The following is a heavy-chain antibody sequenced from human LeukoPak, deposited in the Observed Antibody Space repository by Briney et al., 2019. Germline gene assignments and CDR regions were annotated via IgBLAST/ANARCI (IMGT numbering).Heavy chain of an antibody. CDR3: TTGGQQTPYYYGMDV. Sequence: GGSLRLSCAASGFTFSIAWMSWVRQAPGKGLEWVGRIKSKTDGGTTDYAAPVKGRFTISRDDSKNTLYLQMNSLKTEDTAVYYCTTGGQQTPYYYGMDVWGQGTTVTVSS. CDR2: IKSKTDGGTT. J-gene: IGHJ6*02. CDR1: GFTFSIAW. D-gene: IGHD6-13*01. V-gene: IGHV3-15*01.